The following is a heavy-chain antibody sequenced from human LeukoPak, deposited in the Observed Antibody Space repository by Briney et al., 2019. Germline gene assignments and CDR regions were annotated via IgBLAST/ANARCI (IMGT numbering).Heavy chain of an antibody. J-gene: IGHJ4*02. D-gene: IGHD5-18*01. Sequence: GASVKVSCKASGGTFSSYAISWVRQSPGQGLEWMGGTIPIFGTANYAQKFQGRVTITADESTSTAYMELSSLRSEDTAVYYCARDHLSVDTAIVAAYYFDYWGQGTLVTVSS. CDR3: ARDHLSVDTAIVAAYYFDY. CDR1: GGTFSSYA. CDR2: TIPIFGTA. V-gene: IGHV1-69*13.